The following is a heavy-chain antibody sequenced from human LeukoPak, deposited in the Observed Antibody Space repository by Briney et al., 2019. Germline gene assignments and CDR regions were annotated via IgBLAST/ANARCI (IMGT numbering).Heavy chain of an antibody. V-gene: IGHV3-23*01. D-gene: IGHD3-22*01. CDR3: ASNAGHKYYYDSSGYAH. Sequence: GGSLRLSCAASGFTFSSYAMSWVRQAPGKGLEWVSAISGSGGSTYYADSVKGRFTISRDNSKNTLYLQMNSLRAEDTAVYYCASNAGHKYYYDSSGYAHWGQGTLVTVSS. J-gene: IGHJ1*01. CDR1: GFTFSSYA. CDR2: ISGSGGST.